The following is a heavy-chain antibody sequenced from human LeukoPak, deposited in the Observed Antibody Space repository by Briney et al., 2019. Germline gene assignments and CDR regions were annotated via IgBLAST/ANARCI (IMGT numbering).Heavy chain of an antibody. J-gene: IGHJ6*02. CDR1: GFTFSSYA. CDR2: ISGSGGST. Sequence: GGSLRLSCAASGFTFSSYAMSWGRQAPGKGLEWVSAISGSGGSTYYADSVKGRFTISRDNSKNTLYLQMNSLRAEDTAVYYCAKRLAAAGSVGNYYYYGMDVWGQGTTVTVSS. V-gene: IGHV3-23*01. CDR3: AKRLAAAGSVGNYYYYGMDV. D-gene: IGHD6-13*01.